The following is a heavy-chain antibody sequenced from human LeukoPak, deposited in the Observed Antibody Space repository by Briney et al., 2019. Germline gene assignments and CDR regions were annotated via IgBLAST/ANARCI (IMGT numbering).Heavy chain of an antibody. CDR1: GFTLSSYS. D-gene: IGHD3-16*01. V-gene: IGHV3-48*01. CDR3: ATDRHWAFDY. CDR2: ITGSSSTI. J-gene: IGHJ4*02. Sequence: GGSLRLSCAASGFTLSSYSMNWVRQAPGKGLEWVSYITGSSSTISYADSVKGRFTISRDNARDSLYLQMNSLRAEDTAVYYCATDRHWAFDYWGQGTLVTVSS.